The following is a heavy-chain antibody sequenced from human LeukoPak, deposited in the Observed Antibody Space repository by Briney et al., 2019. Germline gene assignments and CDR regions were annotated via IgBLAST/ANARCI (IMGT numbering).Heavy chain of an antibody. D-gene: IGHD3-16*02. CDR2: ISSSISYI. J-gene: IGHJ4*02. CDR1: GFTFSSYS. V-gene: IGHV3-21*01. CDR3: ASPFGGVIADY. Sequence: GGSLRLSCAASGFTFSSYSMNWVRQAPGKGLEWVSSISSSISYIYYADSVKGRLTISRDNAKNSLYLQMNSLRAEDTAVYYCASPFGGVIADYWGQGTLVTVSS.